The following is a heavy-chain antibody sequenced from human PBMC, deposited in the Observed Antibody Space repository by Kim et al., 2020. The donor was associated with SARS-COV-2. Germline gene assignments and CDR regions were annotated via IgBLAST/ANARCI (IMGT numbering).Heavy chain of an antibody. J-gene: IGHJ6*02. Sequence: ASVKVSCKASGYTFSSYGISWVRQAPGQGLEWVAWIYSYNDNTKFAQKFQGRGTLTADTSTSTADMELRGLTSDDTAVYYCVRAGGDSGTDYYTHGFDVWGQGTTVTVSS. CDR1: GYTFSSYG. D-gene: IGHD2-21*01. V-gene: IGHV1-18*01. CDR2: IYSYNDNT. CDR3: VRAGGDSGTDYYTHGFDV.